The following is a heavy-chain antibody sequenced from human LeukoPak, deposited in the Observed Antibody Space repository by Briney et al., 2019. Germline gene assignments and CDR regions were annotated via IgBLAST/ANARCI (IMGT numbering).Heavy chain of an antibody. CDR1: GGTLSSYA. CDR3: ARPLSRLRSYYYDSSGPLDV. D-gene: IGHD3-22*01. CDR2: IIPILGIA. J-gene: IGHJ6*02. V-gene: IGHV1-69*04. Sequence: SVKVSCKASGGTLSSYAISWVRQAPGQGLEWMGRIIPILGIANYALKFQGRVTITADKSTSTAYMELSSLRSEDTAVYYCARPLSRLRSYYYDSSGPLDVWGQGTTVTVSS.